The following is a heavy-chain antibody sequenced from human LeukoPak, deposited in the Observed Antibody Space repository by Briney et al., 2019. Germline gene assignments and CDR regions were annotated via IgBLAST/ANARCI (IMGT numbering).Heavy chain of an antibody. CDR2: INWNGGST. D-gene: IGHD3-3*02. V-gene: IGHV3-20*04. Sequence: PAGGSLRLSCAASGFTFDDYGMSWVRHAPGKGLEWVSGINWNGGSTTYADSVEGRFTISRDNAKTMLYLQMNSLSAEDTAVYYCARERSIRAFDYWGQGTLVTVSS. J-gene: IGHJ4*02. CDR3: ARERSIRAFDY. CDR1: GFTFDDYG.